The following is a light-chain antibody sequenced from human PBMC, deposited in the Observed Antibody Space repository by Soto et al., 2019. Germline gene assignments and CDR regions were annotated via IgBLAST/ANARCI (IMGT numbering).Light chain of an antibody. J-gene: IGKJ2*01. CDR3: QQSYRPPYP. CDR2: AAS. CDR1: QSISSY. Sequence: DIQMPQSPSSLSASVGERVTITCRANQSISSYLNWYQLKPGKAPKLLIYAASTLQRGVPSRFSGSGSGTDFTLTIRSLQLDDFATYSCQQSYRPPYPFGQGTKVDIK. V-gene: IGKV1-39*01.